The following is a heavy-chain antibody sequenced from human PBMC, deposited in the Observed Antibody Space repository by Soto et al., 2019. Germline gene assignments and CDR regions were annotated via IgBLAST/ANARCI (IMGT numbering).Heavy chain of an antibody. CDR3: ARELSGSYVAFDL. V-gene: IGHV3-11*01. CDR2: MTRSGSSS. Sequence: QVQLVESGGDLVQPGGSLRLSCAASGFTFSDHYMSWIRQAPGKGLEWISYMTRSGSSSSYADSVKGRFTISRDNAKNSLDLQKTSLRGDDTAVYYCARELSGSYVAFDLWGQGTMVTVSS. CDR1: GFTFSDHY. J-gene: IGHJ3*01. D-gene: IGHD1-26*01.